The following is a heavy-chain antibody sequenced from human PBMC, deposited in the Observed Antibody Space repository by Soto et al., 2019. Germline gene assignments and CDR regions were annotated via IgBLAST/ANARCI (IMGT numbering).Heavy chain of an antibody. V-gene: IGHV3-53*01. CDR1: GLHVINSC. CDR2: IYSGGNT. CDR3: ARPRYPGRGYYGMDV. D-gene: IGHD2-15*01. Sequence: GGSLRLSCTASGLHVINSCMSWVRKPPGKGPEWVSIIYSGGNTYYADAVKGRFTISRDNSKNTLYLQMNSLRAEDTGIYYCARPRYPGRGYYGMDVWGQGTTVTVSS. J-gene: IGHJ6*02.